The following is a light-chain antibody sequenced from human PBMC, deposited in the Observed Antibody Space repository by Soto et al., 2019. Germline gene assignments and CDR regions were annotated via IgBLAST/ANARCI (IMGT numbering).Light chain of an antibody. J-gene: IGKJ1*01. CDR2: DAS. CDR1: QDISNY. Sequence: DIQMTQSPSSLSASVGDRVTITCQASQDISNYLNWYQQKPGKAPKLLIFDASSLENGVPSRFSGSGSGTEFTLTITGLQPDDFATYYCQQYNTYWTFGQGTKVDIK. CDR3: QQYNTYWT. V-gene: IGKV1-33*01.